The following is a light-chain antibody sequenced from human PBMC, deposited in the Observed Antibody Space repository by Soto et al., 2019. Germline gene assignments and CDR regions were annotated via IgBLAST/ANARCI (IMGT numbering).Light chain of an antibody. CDR2: GAS. CDR1: QSVSSNY. CDR3: QQYDSSPLT. J-gene: IGKJ4*01. Sequence: EIVLTQSPGTLSVSPGERATLSCRASQSVSSNYLAWYQQKPGQAPRLIIYGASSRATIIPGRFSGSGSGTDFTLTISRLEPEDFAVYYWQQYDSSPLTFGGGTKVEIK. V-gene: IGKV3-20*01.